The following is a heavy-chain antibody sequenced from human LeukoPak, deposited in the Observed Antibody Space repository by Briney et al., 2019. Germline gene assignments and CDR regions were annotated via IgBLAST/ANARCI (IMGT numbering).Heavy chain of an antibody. D-gene: IGHD5-12*01. CDR3: ASYPRYISSPPFDY. CDR2: INPNTGDT. CDR1: GYTFTGYY. V-gene: IGHV1-2*02. J-gene: IGHJ4*02. Sequence: ASVKVSCKASGYTFTGYYMHWVRQAPGQGLEWMRWINPNTGDTKYAEKFQGRVTMTRDTTISTAYMELSRLTSDDAAVYYCASYPRYISSPPFDYWGQGTLVTVSS.